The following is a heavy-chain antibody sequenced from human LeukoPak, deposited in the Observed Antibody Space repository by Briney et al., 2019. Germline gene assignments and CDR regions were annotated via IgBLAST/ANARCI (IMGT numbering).Heavy chain of an antibody. V-gene: IGHV3-30*18. CDR1: GFILTDYG. CDR3: AKVGRNYGDYNGWFDP. CDR2: MSYDGGNK. Sequence: GGSLRLSCAASGFILTDYGMHWVRQAPGKGLDWVAFMSYDGGNKYYADSVKGRFTISRDNSKNTLYLQMNTLRTEDTAVYYCAKVGRNYGDYNGWFDPWGQGTLVTVSS. D-gene: IGHD4-17*01. J-gene: IGHJ5*02.